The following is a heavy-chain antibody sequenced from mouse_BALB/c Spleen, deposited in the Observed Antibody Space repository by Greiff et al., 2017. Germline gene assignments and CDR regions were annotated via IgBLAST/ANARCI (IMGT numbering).Heavy chain of an antibody. CDR1: GFTFSSYT. J-gene: IGHJ4*01. Sequence: EVKLVESGGGLVQPGGSLKLSCAASGFTFSSYTMSWVRQTQEKRLEWVAYISNGGGSTYYPDTVKGRFTISRDNAKNTLYLQMSSLKSEDTAMYCCTRREITEAMDYWGQGTSVTVSS. CDR2: ISNGGGST. V-gene: IGHV5-12-2*01. D-gene: IGHD2-4*01. CDR3: TRREITEAMDY.